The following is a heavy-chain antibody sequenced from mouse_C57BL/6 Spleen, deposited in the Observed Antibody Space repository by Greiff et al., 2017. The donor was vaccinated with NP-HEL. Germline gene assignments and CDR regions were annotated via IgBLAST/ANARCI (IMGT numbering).Heavy chain of an antibody. CDR1: GYTFTSYW. J-gene: IGHJ2*01. CDR3: ARTPPYYYGSRRYFDY. D-gene: IGHD1-1*01. Sequence: VQLQQPGAELVRPGSSVKLSCKASGYTFTSYWMHWVKQRPIQGLEWIGNIDPSDSETHYNQKFKDKATLTVDKSSSTAYMQLSSLTSEDSAVYYCARTPPYYYGSRRYFDYWGQGTTLTVSS. V-gene: IGHV1-52*01. CDR2: IDPSDSET.